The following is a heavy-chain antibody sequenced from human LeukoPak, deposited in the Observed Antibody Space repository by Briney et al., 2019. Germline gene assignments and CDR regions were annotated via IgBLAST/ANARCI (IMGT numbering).Heavy chain of an antibody. V-gene: IGHV4-59*01. CDR3: ARVAVAGGIYYYYYMDV. Sequence: SETLSLTCTVSGGSISSYYWSWIRQPPGKGLEWIGYIYYSGSTNYNPSLKSRVTISVDTSKNQFSLKLSSVTAADTAVYYCARVAVAGGIYYYYYMDVWGKGTTVTVSS. CDR2: IYYSGST. D-gene: IGHD6-19*01. J-gene: IGHJ6*03. CDR1: GGSISSYY.